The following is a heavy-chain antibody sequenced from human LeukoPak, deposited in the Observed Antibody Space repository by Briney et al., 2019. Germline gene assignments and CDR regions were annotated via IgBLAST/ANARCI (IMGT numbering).Heavy chain of an antibody. J-gene: IGHJ4*02. V-gene: IGHV3-73*01. D-gene: IGHD3-10*01. CDR3: IHYGSGSYSTDY. CDR1: GLTFSGAD. Sequence: GGSLRLSCAASGLTFSGADMHWVRQASGKGLEWVGRIRTKGNGYATAYAASVKGRFTISRDDSKNTAYLQMNSLKTEDTAVYYCIHYGSGSYSTDYWGQGTLVTVSS. CDR2: IRTKGNGYAT.